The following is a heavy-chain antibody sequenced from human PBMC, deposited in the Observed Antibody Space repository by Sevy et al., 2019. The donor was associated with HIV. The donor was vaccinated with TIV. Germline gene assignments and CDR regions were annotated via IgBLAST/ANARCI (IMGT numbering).Heavy chain of an antibody. J-gene: IGHJ4*02. CDR3: VRGGGACDY. D-gene: IGHD2-21*02. Sequence: GGSLRLSCVASEFTFSKYWMGWVRQAPGKGPEWVANIKGDGSDKYYLDPVKGRFTISRDNAKSSLYLRMNSLRDEDTATYYCVRGGGACDYWGQGTLVTVSS. CDR1: EFTFSKYW. V-gene: IGHV3-7*01. CDR2: IKGDGSDK.